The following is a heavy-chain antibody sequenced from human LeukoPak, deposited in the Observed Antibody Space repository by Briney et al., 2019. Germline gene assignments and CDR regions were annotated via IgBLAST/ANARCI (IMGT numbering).Heavy chain of an antibody. CDR1: GFTFSSYA. J-gene: IGHJ4*02. D-gene: IGHD6-13*01. CDR2: IESDGKDK. CDR3: AKDRAPRAAAYYFDC. V-gene: IGHV3-30*18. Sequence: GGSLRLSCAASGFTFSSYAIHWGRQAPGKGLELVPGIESDGKDKKSAALVKGRFTISRDNSKNTLYLQMNSLRDEDMAIYYCAKDRAPRAAAYYFDCWGQGTLVTVSS.